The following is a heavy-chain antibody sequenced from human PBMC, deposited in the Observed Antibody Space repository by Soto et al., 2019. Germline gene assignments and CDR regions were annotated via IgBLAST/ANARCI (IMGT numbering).Heavy chain of an antibody. Sequence: PSETLSLTCAVSGGSISSGGYSWSWIRQPPGKGLEWIGEINHSGSTNYNPSLKSRVTISVDTSKNQFSLKLSSVTAADTAVYYCARGIRYFDWLLYPPAFDYWGQGTLVTVSS. CDR1: GGSISSGGYS. CDR2: INHSGST. J-gene: IGHJ4*02. V-gene: IGHV4-30-2*01. D-gene: IGHD3-9*01. CDR3: ARGIRYFDWLLYPPAFDY.